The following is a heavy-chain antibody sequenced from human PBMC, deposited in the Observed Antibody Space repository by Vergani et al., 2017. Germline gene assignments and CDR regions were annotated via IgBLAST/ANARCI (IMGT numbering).Heavy chain of an antibody. CDR2: IDYTGRT. V-gene: IGHV4-59*01. CDR3: ARDRWFDP. CDR1: GGSINTYY. Sequence: QVQLQESGPGLVKPSETLSLTCTVSGGSINTYYWSWIRQPPGKGLEWIGNIDYTGRTNYNPSLKSRVTISVDTSKNHFSLKLSSVTAADTAVYYCARDRWFDPWGQGTLVTVSS. J-gene: IGHJ5*02.